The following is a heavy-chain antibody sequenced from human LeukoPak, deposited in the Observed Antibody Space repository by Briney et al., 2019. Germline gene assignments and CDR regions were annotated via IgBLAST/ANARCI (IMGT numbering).Heavy chain of an antibody. V-gene: IGHV3-53*01. CDR2: FYVSGAT. D-gene: IGHD1-1*01. J-gene: IGHJ6*03. Sequence: PGGSLRLSCAVSGLTVSSNYMGWVRQTPGKGLEWVSVFYVSGATYYAESVKGRFTISRDTYENTLLLQMNTLRVEDTAVYYCARLEKNSYYYMDVWGKGTTVTVSS. CDR1: GLTVSSNY. CDR3: ARLEKNSYYYMDV.